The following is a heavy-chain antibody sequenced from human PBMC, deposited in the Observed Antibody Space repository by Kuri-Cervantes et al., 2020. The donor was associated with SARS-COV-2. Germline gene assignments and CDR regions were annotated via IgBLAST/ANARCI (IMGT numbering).Heavy chain of an antibody. D-gene: IGHD2-2*01. CDR2: ISSSGSTI. V-gene: IGHV3-11*01. J-gene: IGHJ6*02. CDR1: GFTFSDYY. CDR3: ARAPPPASPRGGMDV. Sequence: GGSLRLSCAASGFTFSDYYMSWIRQAPGKGLEWVSYISSSGSTIYYADSAKGRFTISRDNAKNSLYLQMNSLRAEDTAVYYCARAPPPASPRGGMDVWGQGTTVTVSS.